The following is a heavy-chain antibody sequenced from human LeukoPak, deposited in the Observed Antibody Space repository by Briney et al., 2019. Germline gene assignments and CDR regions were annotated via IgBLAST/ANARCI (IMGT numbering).Heavy chain of an antibody. V-gene: IGHV3-48*03. Sequence: PGGSLRLSCAASGFTFSSDEMNWVRQAPGKGLESVSYISRSGSIVYYADSVKGRFTISRDNAKNSLYLQMNSLRAEDTAVYYCARGVYDSSPLNYYMDVWGKGTTVTVSS. D-gene: IGHD3-22*01. J-gene: IGHJ6*03. CDR2: ISRSGSIV. CDR3: ARGVYDSSPLNYYMDV. CDR1: GFTFSSDE.